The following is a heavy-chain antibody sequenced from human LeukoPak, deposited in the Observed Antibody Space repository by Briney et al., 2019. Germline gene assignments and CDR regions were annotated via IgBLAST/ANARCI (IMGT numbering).Heavy chain of an antibody. V-gene: IGHV3-15*01. Sequence: GGSLRLSCAASGFTFSNAWMSWVRQAPGKGLEWVCRIKSKTDGGTTDYAAPVKGRFTISRDDSKNTLYLQMNSLRAEDTAVYYCARDGQDIVVVPAASENNWFDPWGQGTLVTVSS. CDR2: IKSKTDGGTT. J-gene: IGHJ5*02. D-gene: IGHD2-2*01. CDR3: ARDGQDIVVVPAASENNWFDP. CDR1: GFTFSNAW.